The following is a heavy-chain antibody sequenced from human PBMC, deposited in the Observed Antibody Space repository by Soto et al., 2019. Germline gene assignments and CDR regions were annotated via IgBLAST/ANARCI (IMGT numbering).Heavy chain of an antibody. V-gene: IGHV1-8*01. Sequence: QVQLVQSGAAVKTPGASVKVSCKASGYTFAGYDINWVRQAPGQGLEWMGWMNPNSGNTGFAQKFQGRLTLTRDTALTIAHMELSSLRNEDTAVYYCARSDGYDFNWLDSWGQGTLVTVS. J-gene: IGHJ5*01. CDR2: MNPNSGNT. D-gene: IGHD2-21*01. CDR3: ARSDGYDFNWLDS. CDR1: GYTFAGYD.